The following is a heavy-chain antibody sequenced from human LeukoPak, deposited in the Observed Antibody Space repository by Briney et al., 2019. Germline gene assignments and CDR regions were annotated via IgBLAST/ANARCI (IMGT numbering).Heavy chain of an antibody. CDR3: AAKQWLAPVLDF. J-gene: IGHJ4*02. CDR2: INTDGTVT. CDR1: GFSVSTYG. D-gene: IGHD6-19*01. Sequence: PGGSLRLSCATSGFSVSTYGLLWGRQAPGKGLESVSRINTDGTVTTYADSVKGRFTDSRDNASNKLFLQMNSVRDGDTAAYYRAAKQWLAPVLDFWGQGTPVTVSS. V-gene: IGHV3-74*01.